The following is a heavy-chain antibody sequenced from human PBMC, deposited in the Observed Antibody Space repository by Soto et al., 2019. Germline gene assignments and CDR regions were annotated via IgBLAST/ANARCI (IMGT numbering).Heavy chain of an antibody. J-gene: IGHJ5*02. D-gene: IGHD3-10*01. Sequence: ASVKVSCKASGYTFTSYGISWVRQAPGQGLEWMGWISAYNGNTNYAQKLQGRVTMTTDTSTSTAYMELRSLRSDDTAVYYCARTATSITMVRGVIIGRKNPFDPWGQGTLVTVS. CDR2: ISAYNGNT. CDR3: ARTATSITMVRGVIIGRKNPFDP. CDR1: GYTFTSYG. V-gene: IGHV1-18*01.